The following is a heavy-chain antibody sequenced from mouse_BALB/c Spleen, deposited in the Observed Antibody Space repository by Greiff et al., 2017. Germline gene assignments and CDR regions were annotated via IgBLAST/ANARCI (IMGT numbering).Heavy chain of an antibody. V-gene: IGHV5-12-2*01. D-gene: IGHD2-3*01. CDR3: ARHDGGRGNYLDY. Sequence: EVQVEESGGGLVQPGGSLKLSCAASGFTFSSYTMSWVRQTPEKRLEWVAFISNGGGSTYYPDTVKGRFTISRDNAKNTLYLQMSSLKSEDTAMYYCARHDGGRGNYLDYWGQGTTLTVSS. CDR2: ISNGGGST. CDR1: GFTFSSYT. J-gene: IGHJ2*01.